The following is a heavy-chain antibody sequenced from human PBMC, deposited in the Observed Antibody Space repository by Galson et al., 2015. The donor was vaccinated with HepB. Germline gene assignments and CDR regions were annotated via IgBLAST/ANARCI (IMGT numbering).Heavy chain of an antibody. J-gene: IGHJ4*02. V-gene: IGHV3-15*07. CDR1: GFTFSNAW. D-gene: IGHD3-3*01. Sequence: SLRLSCAASGFTFSNAWMNWVRQAPGKGLEWVSRIKSKTDGGTTDYAAPVKGRFTISRDDSKNTLYLQMNSLKTEDTAVYYCTTDGPDYDFWSGAFDYWGQGTLVTVSS. CDR3: TTDGPDYDFWSGAFDY. CDR2: IKSKTDGGTT.